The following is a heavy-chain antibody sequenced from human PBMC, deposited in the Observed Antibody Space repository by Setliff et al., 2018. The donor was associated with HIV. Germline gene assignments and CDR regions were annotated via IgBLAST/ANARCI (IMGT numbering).Heavy chain of an antibody. Sequence: TGGSMRLSCAASGFTFSSYARSWVRQAPGKGLEWVSAISGSGGSTYYADSVKGRFTISRDNSKNTLYLQMNSLRAEDTAVYYCAKDPRAAVATICDYWGQGTLVTVSS. CDR3: AKDPRAAVATICDY. V-gene: IGHV3-23*01. CDR1: GFTFSSYA. D-gene: IGHD5-12*01. CDR2: ISGSGGST. J-gene: IGHJ4*02.